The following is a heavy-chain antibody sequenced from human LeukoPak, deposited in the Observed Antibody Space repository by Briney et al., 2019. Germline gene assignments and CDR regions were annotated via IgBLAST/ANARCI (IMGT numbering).Heavy chain of an antibody. CDR2: ISYDGSNK. Sequence: GRSLRLSCAASGFTFSSYGMHWVRQAPGKGLEWVAVISYDGSNKYYADSVKGRFTISRDNSKNTLYLQMNSLRAEDTAMYYCAKDLGYCSGGSRYYQYYYYYGMDVWGKGTTVTVSS. CDR3: AKDLGYCSGGSRYYQYYYYYGMDV. J-gene: IGHJ6*04. CDR1: GFTFSSYG. V-gene: IGHV3-30*18. D-gene: IGHD2-15*01.